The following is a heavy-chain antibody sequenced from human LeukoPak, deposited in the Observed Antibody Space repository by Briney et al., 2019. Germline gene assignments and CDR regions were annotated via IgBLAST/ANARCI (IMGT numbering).Heavy chain of an antibody. J-gene: IGHJ4*02. CDR2: IYYSGST. Sequence: SETLSLTCTVSGGSISSYYWSWIRQPPGKGLEWIGYIYYSGSTNYNPSLKSRVTISVDTSKNQFSLKLCSVTAADTAVYYCAGYSSSATYYFDYWGQGTLVTVSS. D-gene: IGHD6-13*01. CDR1: GGSISSYY. CDR3: AGYSSSATYYFDY. V-gene: IGHV4-59*01.